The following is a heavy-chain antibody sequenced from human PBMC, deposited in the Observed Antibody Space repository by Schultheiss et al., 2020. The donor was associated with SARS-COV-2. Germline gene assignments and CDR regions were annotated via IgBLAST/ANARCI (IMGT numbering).Heavy chain of an antibody. D-gene: IGHD5-12*01. CDR2: INHSGST. V-gene: IGHV4-59*01. J-gene: IGHJ4*02. CDR3: ARGLVATNPGLAGD. Sequence: SETLSLTCTVSGGSISSYYWSWIRQPPGKGLEWIGEINHSGSTNYNPSLKSRVTISMDASKNQFSLKLSSVTAADTAVYYRARGLVATNPGLAGDWGQGTLVTVSS. CDR1: GGSISSYY.